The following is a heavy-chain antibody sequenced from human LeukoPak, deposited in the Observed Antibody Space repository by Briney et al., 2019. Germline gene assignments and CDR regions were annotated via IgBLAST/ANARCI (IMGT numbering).Heavy chain of an antibody. D-gene: IGHD4-17*01. CDR3: GSSGDRIHYGAFDY. V-gene: IGHV4-31*01. Sequence: SETLSLTCTVSGGSISSGGYYWSWIRQHPGKGLEWIGYIHYSGSTYYNPSLKSQVSISLDTSKNQFSLKLSSVTAADTAVYYCGSSGDRIHYGAFDYWGKGTLVTVSS. J-gene: IGHJ4*02. CDR2: IHYSGST. CDR1: GGSISSGGYY.